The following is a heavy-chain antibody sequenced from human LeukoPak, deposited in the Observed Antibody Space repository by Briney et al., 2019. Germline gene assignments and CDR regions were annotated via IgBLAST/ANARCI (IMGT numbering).Heavy chain of an antibody. Sequence: GASVKVSCKASGYTFTGYYLHWVRQAPGQGLEWMGWINPNDDGTKSAQKFQGRVTMTKDTSINTAYMELSSLRSDDTAMYYCARGLFYYDSGSYHRFDYRGLGTLVTVSS. CDR3: ARGLFYYDSGSYHRFDY. J-gene: IGHJ4*02. V-gene: IGHV1-2*02. D-gene: IGHD3-22*01. CDR2: INPNDDGT. CDR1: GYTFTGYY.